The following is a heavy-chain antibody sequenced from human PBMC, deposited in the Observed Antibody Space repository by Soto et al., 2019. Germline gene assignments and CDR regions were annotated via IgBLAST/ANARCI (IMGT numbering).Heavy chain of an antibody. V-gene: IGHV4-39*01. D-gene: IGHD3-9*01. CDR3: ARSVEYYDSSTGDYKAFFDF. CDR1: GGSITTSSYY. CDR2: IYYSGST. Sequence: QVQLRESGPRLVKPSETLSLTCSVSGGSITTSSYYWGWIRQTPGKGPEWIASIYYSGSTYYKPSLRSRVTISIDTPKNQFSLKLSSVTAADTAVYYCARSVEYYDSSTGDYKAFFDFWGQGTLVTVSS. J-gene: IGHJ4*02.